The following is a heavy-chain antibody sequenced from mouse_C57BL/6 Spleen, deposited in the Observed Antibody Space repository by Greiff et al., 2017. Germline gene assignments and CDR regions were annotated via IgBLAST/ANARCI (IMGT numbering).Heavy chain of an antibody. CDR2: IYPSDSET. CDR3: ASSEFRYFDV. Sequence: VQLQQPGAELVRPGSSVKLSCKASGYTFTSYWMDWVKQRPGQGLEWIGNIYPSDSETHYNQKFKDKATLTVDKSSSTAYMQLSSLTSGDSACYSCASSEFRYFDVWGTGTTVTVSS. V-gene: IGHV1-61*01. CDR1: GYTFTSYW. J-gene: IGHJ1*03.